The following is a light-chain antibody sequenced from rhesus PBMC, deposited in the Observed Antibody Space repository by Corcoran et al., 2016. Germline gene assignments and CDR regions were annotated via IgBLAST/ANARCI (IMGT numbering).Light chain of an antibody. CDR3: CSYAGTFTFYI. CDR2: EVS. J-gene: IGLJ1*01. Sequence: QAALTQPRSVSGSPGQSVTISCTGTSRDIGGYNFVSWYQMHPGTAPKLMIYEVSKRPSGVSDRFSGSKSGNTASLTISGLQAEDEADYYCCSYAGTFTFYISGGGTRLTVL. CDR1: SRDIGGYNF. V-gene: IGLV2-32*01.